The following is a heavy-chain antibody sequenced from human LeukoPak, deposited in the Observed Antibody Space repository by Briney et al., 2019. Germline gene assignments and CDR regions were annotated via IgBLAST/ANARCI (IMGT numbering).Heavy chain of an antibody. D-gene: IGHD1-26*01. V-gene: IGHV3-23*01. Sequence: GGSLRLSCAASGFTFTDSAMTWVRQAPGKGLEWVSAISTSGGDTIYTDSVKDRFTISRDNSKNTLYLQMNTLRAEDTAIYYCAKGGSYAPLDYWGQGTLVTVSS. CDR2: ISTSGGDT. CDR1: GFTFTDSA. CDR3: AKGGSYAPLDY. J-gene: IGHJ4*02.